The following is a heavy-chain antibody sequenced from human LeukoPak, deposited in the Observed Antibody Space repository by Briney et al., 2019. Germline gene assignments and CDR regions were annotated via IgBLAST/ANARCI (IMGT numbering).Heavy chain of an antibody. CDR3: ARMVGDAFDI. CDR2: ISYDGSNK. Sequence: SGGSLRLSCAASGFTFSSYAMHWVRQAPGKGLEWVAVISYDGSNKYYADSVKGRFTISRDNSKNTLYLQMNSLRAEDTAVYYCARMVGDAFDIWGQGTMVTVSS. V-gene: IGHV3-30-3*01. CDR1: GFTFSSYA. J-gene: IGHJ3*02. D-gene: IGHD2-8*01.